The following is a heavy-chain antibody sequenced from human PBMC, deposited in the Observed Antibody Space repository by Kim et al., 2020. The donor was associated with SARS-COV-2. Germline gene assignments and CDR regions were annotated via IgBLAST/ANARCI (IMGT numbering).Heavy chain of an antibody. J-gene: IGHJ4*02. CDR1: GYTFTSYG. V-gene: IGHV1-18*01. CDR2: ISAYNGNT. CDR3: ARSSGVADIVVVPAANPFDY. Sequence: ASVKVSCKASGYTFTSYGISWVRQAPGQGLEWMGWISAYNGNTNYAQKLQGRVTMTTDTSTSTAYMELRSLRSDDTAVYYCARSSGVADIVVVPAANPFDYWGQGTLVTVSS. D-gene: IGHD2-2*01.